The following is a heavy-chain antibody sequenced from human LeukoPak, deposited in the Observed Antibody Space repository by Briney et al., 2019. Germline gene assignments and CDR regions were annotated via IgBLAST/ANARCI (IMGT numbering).Heavy chain of an antibody. CDR3: ARTLDNSPYDC. D-gene: IGHD2-21*01. Sequence: GGSLRLSCAASGFTFTSCWMHWVRHAPGKGLVWVSRINSDGRSTSYADSVKGRFTISRDNAKNTLYLQMNSLRAEDTAVYYCARTLDNSPYDCWGQGTQVTVSS. V-gene: IGHV3-74*01. CDR1: GFTFTSCW. CDR2: INSDGRST. J-gene: IGHJ4*02.